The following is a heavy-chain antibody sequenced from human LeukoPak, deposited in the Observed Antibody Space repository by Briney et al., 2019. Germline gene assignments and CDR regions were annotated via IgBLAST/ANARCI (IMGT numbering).Heavy chain of an antibody. CDR2: MNPKTGST. CDR1: GYTFTTYD. V-gene: IGHV1-8*01. CDR3: ARVFGGREIGF. J-gene: IGHJ4*02. D-gene: IGHD3-3*01. Sequence: ASVKVFCRASGYTFTTYDINWARQASGQGLEWMGWMNPKTGSTAYAQKFQGRVTMTRDTSIDTAYLEMSSLTYEDTAMYYCARVFGGREIGFWGQGTQVTVSS.